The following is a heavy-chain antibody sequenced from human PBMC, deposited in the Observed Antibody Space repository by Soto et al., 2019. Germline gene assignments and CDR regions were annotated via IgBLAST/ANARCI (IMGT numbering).Heavy chain of an antibody. CDR3: VRDGTKTLRDWFDP. Sequence: KPSESLSLTCTVSGASISGFYWSWIRKSAGKGLEWIRRIYATGTTDYNPSLKSRVMMSVDTSKKQFSLKLRSVTATYTAVYYCVRDGTKTLRDWFDPWGQRCSFTVSS. V-gene: IGHV4-4*07. D-gene: IGHD1-1*01. CDR2: IYATGTT. J-gene: IGHJ5*02. CDR1: GASISGFY.